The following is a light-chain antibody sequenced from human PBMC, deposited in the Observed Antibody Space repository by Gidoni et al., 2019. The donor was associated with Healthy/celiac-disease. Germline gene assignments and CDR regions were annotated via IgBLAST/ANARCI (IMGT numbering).Light chain of an antibody. V-gene: IGKV1-39*01. CDR1: PSITSY. CDR3: KQGYSTTPWT. J-gene: IGKJ1*01. Sequence: DIQLIQSPSSLSASVGDRVTITCRASPSITSYLNWYQQKPVKAPKLLIYAASSLQSGVPARFSGSGSGTDFTLTISSLQPEDFATYYCKQGYSTTPWTFGQGTKVEIK. CDR2: AAS.